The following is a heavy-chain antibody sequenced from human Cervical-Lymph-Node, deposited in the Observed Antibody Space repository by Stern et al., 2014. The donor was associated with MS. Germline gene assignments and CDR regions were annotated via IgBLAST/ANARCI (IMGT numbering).Heavy chain of an antibody. Sequence: VQLLESGAEVKKPGSSVKVSCKTSGGSFSNHLISWVRQAPGQGLEWMGGTIPIFGKAIYAQKFQGRVTITADESTRAAYMELNSLRSEDPAVYFWARAAYSTSSYNYWGQGALVTVS. CDR3: ARAAYSTSSYNY. D-gene: IGHD2/OR15-2a*01. J-gene: IGHJ4*02. CDR2: TIPIFGKA. V-gene: IGHV1-69*01. CDR1: GGSFSNHL.